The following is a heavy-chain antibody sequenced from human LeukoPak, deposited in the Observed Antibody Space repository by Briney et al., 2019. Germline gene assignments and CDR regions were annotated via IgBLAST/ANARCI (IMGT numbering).Heavy chain of an antibody. D-gene: IGHD6-25*01. V-gene: IGHV3-7*01. CDR2: LEPSGSER. Sequence: GGSLRLSCAASGFTFSSYSMSWVRQAPGKGLQCVAILEPSGSERNYVDSVKGRFSISRDNAQNSLSLQMNSLSADDTAVYYCARLGATSSGKYYFDYWGQGTLVTVSS. CDR3: ARLGATSSGKYYFDY. J-gene: IGHJ4*02. CDR1: GFTFSSYS.